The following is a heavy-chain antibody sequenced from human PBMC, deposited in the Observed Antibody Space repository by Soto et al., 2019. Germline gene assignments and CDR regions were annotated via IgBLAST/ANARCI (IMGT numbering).Heavy chain of an antibody. CDR1: GYTFTGQY. V-gene: IGHV1-2*04. J-gene: IGHJ4*02. CDR3: ARGYCSSTSCHFDY. D-gene: IGHD2-2*01. Sequence: ASVKVSCKASGYTFTGQYIHWVRQAPGQGLEWMGWINPNSGGTNYAQKFQGWVTMTRDTSISTAYMELSRLRSDDTAVYYCARGYCSSTSCHFDYWGQGTLVTVSS. CDR2: INPNSGGT.